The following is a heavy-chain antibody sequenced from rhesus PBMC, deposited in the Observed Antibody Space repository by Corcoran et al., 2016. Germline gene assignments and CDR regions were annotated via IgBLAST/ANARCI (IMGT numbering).Heavy chain of an antibody. CDR2: MAGSGGSN. V-gene: IGHV4-173*01. J-gene: IGHJ4*01. CDR1: GGSFSGNY. D-gene: IGHD4-29*01. CDR3: ARNYGTFFDH. Sequence: QLQLQESGPGLVKPSETLSLTCAVSGGSFSGNYWSWIRQPPGKGLGWLGGMAGSGGSNDCNPSLKSLVTISTDTTKSQLSLNLNSVTAADTAVYVCARNYGTFFDHWGQGVLVTISS.